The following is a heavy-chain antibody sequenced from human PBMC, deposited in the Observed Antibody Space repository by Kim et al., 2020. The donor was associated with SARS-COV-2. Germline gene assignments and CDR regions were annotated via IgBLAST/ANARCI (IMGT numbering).Heavy chain of an antibody. CDR3: ARGSLGGGIVVVTEH. J-gene: IGHJ1*01. D-gene: IGHD2-21*02. CDR2: IYYSGST. Sequence: SETLSLTCTVSGGSISSYYWSWIRQPPGKGLEWIGYIYYSGSTNYNPSLKSRVTISVDTSKNQFSLKLSSVTAADTAVYYCARGSLGGGIVVVTEHWGQGTLVTVSS. CDR1: GGSISSYY. V-gene: IGHV4-59*01.